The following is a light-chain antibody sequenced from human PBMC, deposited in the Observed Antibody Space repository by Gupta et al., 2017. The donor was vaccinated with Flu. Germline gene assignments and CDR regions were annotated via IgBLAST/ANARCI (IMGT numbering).Light chain of an antibody. V-gene: IGKV2-28*01. J-gene: IGKJ1*01. Sequence: TQSPLSLPVTPGEPASISCRSSQSLLHSNGYNYLDWYLQKPGQSPQLLIYLGSSRASGVPDRFSASGSGTDFTLKISGVEAEDVGVYYCMQALQTPLTFGQGTKVEIK. CDR3: MQALQTPLT. CDR2: LGS. CDR1: QSLLHSNGYNY.